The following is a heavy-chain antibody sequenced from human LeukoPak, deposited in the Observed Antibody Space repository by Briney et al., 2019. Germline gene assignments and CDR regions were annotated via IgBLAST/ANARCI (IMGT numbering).Heavy chain of an antibody. Sequence: PSETLSLTCTVSGGSISSGGYYWSWIRQHPGKGLEWIGYIYYSGSTYYNPSLKSRVTISVDTSKNQFSLKLSSVTAADTAVYYCARLGCSGGSCYDDHWGQGTLVTVSS. V-gene: IGHV4-31*03. CDR1: GGSISSGGYY. J-gene: IGHJ4*02. D-gene: IGHD2-15*01. CDR3: ARLGCSGGSCYDDH. CDR2: IYYSGST.